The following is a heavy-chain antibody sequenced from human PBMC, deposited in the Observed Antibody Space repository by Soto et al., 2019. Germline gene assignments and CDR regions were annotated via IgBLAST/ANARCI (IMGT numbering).Heavy chain of an antibody. CDR3: ARGRQYVWGSYRYDWFDP. Sequence: QVQLVESGGGVVQPGRSLRLSCAASGFTFSSYAMHWVRQAPGKGLEWVAVISYDGSNKYYADSVKSRFTISRDNSKNTLYLQMNSLRAEDTAVYYCARGRQYVWGSYRYDWFDPWGQGTLVTVSS. D-gene: IGHD3-16*02. V-gene: IGHV3-30-3*01. J-gene: IGHJ5*02. CDR1: GFTFSSYA. CDR2: ISYDGSNK.